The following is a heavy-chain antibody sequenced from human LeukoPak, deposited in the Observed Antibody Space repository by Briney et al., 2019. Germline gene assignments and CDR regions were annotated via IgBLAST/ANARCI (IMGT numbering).Heavy chain of an antibody. J-gene: IGHJ4*02. CDR3: ARDLWFGEYPTYYFDY. CDR1: GGSISSYY. CDR2: IYYSGST. Sequence: SETLSPTCTVSGGSISSYYWNWIRQPPGKGLEWIGYIYYSGSTNYNPSLKSRVTISVDTSKNQFSLKLSSVTAADTAVYYCARDLWFGEYPTYYFDYWGQGTLVTVSS. D-gene: IGHD3-10*01. V-gene: IGHV4-59*01.